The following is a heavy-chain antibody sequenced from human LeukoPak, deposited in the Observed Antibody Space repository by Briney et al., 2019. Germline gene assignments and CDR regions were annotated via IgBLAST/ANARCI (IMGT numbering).Heavy chain of an antibody. D-gene: IGHD1-26*01. CDR2: ISGSGCST. CDR1: GFTFSSYG. Sequence: GALRLSCAASGFTFSSYGISWVRQAPGKGLEWVAAISGSGCSTYYADSVKGRFTISRANSKNTLYLQMNSLRAEDTAVYYCAKAERRGATSDWFDPWGQGTLVTVSS. V-gene: IGHV3-23*01. CDR3: AKAERRGATSDWFDP. J-gene: IGHJ5*02.